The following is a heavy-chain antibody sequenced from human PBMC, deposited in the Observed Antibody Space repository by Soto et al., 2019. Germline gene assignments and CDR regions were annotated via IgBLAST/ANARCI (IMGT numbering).Heavy chain of an antibody. D-gene: IGHD2-15*01. J-gene: IGHJ4*02. CDR3: AKDLRPDGRYDLDY. Sequence: EVQLLESGGGLVQPGGSLGLSCAAYGFTFRTYAMNWVRQAPGKGLEWVAVIVGDASSIDYADSVKGRFTISRDNSKNILYLQMTSLRVEDTATYFCAKDLRPDGRYDLDYWGQGTLVTVSA. CDR2: IVGDASSI. V-gene: IGHV3-23*01. CDR1: GFTFRTYA.